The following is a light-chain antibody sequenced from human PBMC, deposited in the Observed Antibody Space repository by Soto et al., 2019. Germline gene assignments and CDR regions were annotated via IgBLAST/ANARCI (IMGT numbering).Light chain of an antibody. V-gene: IGLV2-14*01. Sequence: QSALTQPASVSGSPGQSVTISCTGNSSEFGGYNYVSWYQQHPVKAPKLMIYDVTNRPSGVSDRFSGSKSGNTASLTISGLQAEDEADYYCSSYTSSSTPYVFGTGTKVTVL. J-gene: IGLJ1*01. CDR1: SSEFGGYNY. CDR2: DVT. CDR3: SSYTSSSTPYV.